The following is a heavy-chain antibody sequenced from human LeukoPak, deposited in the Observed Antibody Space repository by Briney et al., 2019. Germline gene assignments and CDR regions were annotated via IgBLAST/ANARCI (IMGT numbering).Heavy chain of an antibody. CDR3: ARVVGVRMGYNFRPPYSIINWFDP. J-gene: IGHJ5*02. D-gene: IGHD2-8*01. CDR1: GGSFSGYY. V-gene: IGHV4-34*01. CDR2: INHSGST. Sequence: PSETLSLTCAVYGGSFSGYYWSWIRQPPGKGLEWIGEINHSGSTNYNPSLKSRVTISVDTSKNQFSLKLSSVTAADTAVYYCARVVGVRMGYNFRPPYSIINWFDPWGQGTLVTVSS.